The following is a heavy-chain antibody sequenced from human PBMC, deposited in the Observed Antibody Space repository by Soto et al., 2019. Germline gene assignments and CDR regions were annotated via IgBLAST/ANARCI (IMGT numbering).Heavy chain of an antibody. Sequence: GGSLRLSCAASGFTFSSYGMHWVRQAPGKGLEWVAVISYDGSNKYYADSVKGRFTISRDNSKNTLYLQMNSLRAEDTAVYYCAKDHRNDFWSGYHLDYWGQGTLVTVSS. D-gene: IGHD3-3*01. CDR1: GFTFSSYG. CDR3: AKDHRNDFWSGYHLDY. CDR2: ISYDGSNK. J-gene: IGHJ4*02. V-gene: IGHV3-30*18.